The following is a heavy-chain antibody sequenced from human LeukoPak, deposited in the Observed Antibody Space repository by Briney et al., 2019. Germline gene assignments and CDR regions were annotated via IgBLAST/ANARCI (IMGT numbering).Heavy chain of an antibody. Sequence: PSETLSLTCAVSGGSIRSGGYSWSWIRQPPGKGLEWIGYIYYSGSTYYNPSLKSRVTISVDTSKNQFSLKLSSVTAADTAVYYCARGLETENWYFDLWGRGTLVTVSS. V-gene: IGHV4-30-4*07. CDR3: ARGLETENWYFDL. J-gene: IGHJ2*01. CDR1: GGSIRSGGYS. CDR2: IYYSGST.